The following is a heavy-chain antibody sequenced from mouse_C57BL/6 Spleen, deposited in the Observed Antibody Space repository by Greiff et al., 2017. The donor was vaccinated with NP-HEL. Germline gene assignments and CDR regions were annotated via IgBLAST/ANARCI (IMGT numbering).Heavy chain of an antibody. V-gene: IGHV1-39*01. CDR2: INPNYGTT. CDR3: YSSGYDYYAMDY. Sequence: EVKLMESGPELVKPGASVKISCKASGYSFTDYNMNWVKQSNGKSLEWIGVINPNYGTTSYNQKFKGKATLTVDQSSSTAYMQLNSLTSEDSAVYYCYSSGYDYYAMDYWGQGTSVTVSS. CDR1: GYSFTDYN. J-gene: IGHJ4*01. D-gene: IGHD3-2*02.